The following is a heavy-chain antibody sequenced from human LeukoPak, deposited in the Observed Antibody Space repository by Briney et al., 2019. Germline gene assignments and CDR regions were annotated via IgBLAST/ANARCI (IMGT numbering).Heavy chain of an antibody. CDR2: IYSRGNT. Sequence: SETLSLTCTVSDGSISSGSYYWNWIPQPTGKGVEWIGRIYSRGNTNYNPSLMSRLTISVDMSRNQFSLKMSSVTAADTAVYYCARAAAGSYYYYMDVWGKGTTVTISS. D-gene: IGHD6-13*01. CDR1: DGSISSGSYY. J-gene: IGHJ6*03. V-gene: IGHV4-61*02. CDR3: ARAAAGSYYYYMDV.